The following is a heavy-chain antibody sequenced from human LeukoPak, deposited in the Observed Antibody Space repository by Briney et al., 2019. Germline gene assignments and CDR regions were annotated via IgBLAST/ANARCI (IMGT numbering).Heavy chain of an antibody. CDR1: GGSISSYY. CDR3: AVTSANYYDSSGYYSPSFDY. CDR2: IYTSGST. D-gene: IGHD3-22*01. V-gene: IGHV4-4*07. J-gene: IGHJ4*02. Sequence: SETLSLTCTVSGGSISSYYWSWIRQPAGKGLEWIGRIYTSGSTNYNPSLKSRVTMSVDTSKNQFSLKLSSVTAADTAVYYCAVTSANYYDSSGYYSPSFDYWGQGTLVTVSS.